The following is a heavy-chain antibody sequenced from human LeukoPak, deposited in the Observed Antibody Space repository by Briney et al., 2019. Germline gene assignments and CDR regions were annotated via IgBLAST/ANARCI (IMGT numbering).Heavy chain of an antibody. V-gene: IGHV1-24*01. D-gene: IGHD2-8*02. J-gene: IGHJ5*02. Sequence: HXXRQAPGKGLEWMGGFDPEDGETIYAQKFQGRVTMTEDTSTDTAYMELSSLRSEDTAVYYCATNLLVDWFDPWGQGTLVTVSS. CDR3: ATNLLVDWFDP. CDR2: FDPEDGET.